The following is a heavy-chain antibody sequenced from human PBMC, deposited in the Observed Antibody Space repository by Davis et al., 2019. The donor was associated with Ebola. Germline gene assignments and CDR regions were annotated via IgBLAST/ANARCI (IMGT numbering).Heavy chain of an antibody. V-gene: IGHV3-11*01. Sequence: GESLKISCAASGFTFSDYYMSWIRQAPGQGLEWVSYISSSGSTIYYADSVKGRFTISRDNAKKSLYLQMNSLRAEDTAVYYCARDLITISRRYYGMDVWGQGTTVTVSS. D-gene: IGHD3-3*01. CDR1: GFTFSDYY. CDR2: ISSSGSTI. CDR3: ARDLITISRRYYGMDV. J-gene: IGHJ6*02.